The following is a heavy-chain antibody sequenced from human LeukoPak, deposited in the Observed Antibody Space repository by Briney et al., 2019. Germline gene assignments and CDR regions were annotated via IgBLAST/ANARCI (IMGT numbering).Heavy chain of an antibody. CDR1: GFTFSRYA. J-gene: IGHJ4*02. V-gene: IGHV3-21*01. D-gene: IGHD5-18*01. CDR3: ARDGYSYGYDY. Sequence: GGSLRLSCAASGFTFSRYAMHWVRQAPGKGLEWVSSISSSSSYIYYADSVKGRFTISRDNAKNSLYLQMNSLRAEDTAVYYCARDGYSYGYDYWGQGTLVTVSS. CDR2: ISSSSSYI.